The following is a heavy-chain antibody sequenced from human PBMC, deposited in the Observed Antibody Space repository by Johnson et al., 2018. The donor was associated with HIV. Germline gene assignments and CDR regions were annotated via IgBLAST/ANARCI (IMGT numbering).Heavy chain of an antibody. V-gene: IGHV3-30*04. Sequence: QVQLVESGGGVVQTGRSLRLFCAVSGFPFSTYTMHWVRQAPGRALEWVALISYDGSKKYYGDSVKGRFTISRDTSKNTLYLQMNSLRPEDTAVYYCAKDFGQQWLNDAFDIWGQGTMVTVSS. D-gene: IGHD6-19*01. CDR1: GFPFSTYT. J-gene: IGHJ3*02. CDR3: AKDFGQQWLNDAFDI. CDR2: ISYDGSKK.